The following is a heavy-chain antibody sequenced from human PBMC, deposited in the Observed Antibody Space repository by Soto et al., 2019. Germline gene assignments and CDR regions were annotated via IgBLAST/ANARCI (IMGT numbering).Heavy chain of an antibody. V-gene: IGHV1-24*01. CDR1: GYTLTELS. CDR3: ASRPLMYHTIFGVVILERINWFDP. CDR2: FDPEDGET. Sequence: GASVKVSCKVSGYTLTELSMHWVRQAPGKGLEWMGGFDPEDGETIYAQKFQGRVTMTEDTSTDTAYMELSSLRSEDTAVYYCASRPLMYHTIFGVVILERINWFDPWGQGTLVTVSS. D-gene: IGHD3-3*01. J-gene: IGHJ5*02.